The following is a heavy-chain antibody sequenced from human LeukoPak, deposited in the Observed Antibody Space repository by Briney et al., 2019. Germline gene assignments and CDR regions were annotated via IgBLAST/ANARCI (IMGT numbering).Heavy chain of an antibody. Sequence: GGSLRLSCAASGFTFTSYAMSWVRQAPGKGLEWVSTISGSGGDTYYANSVKGRFTISRDNSKNTLHLQTNSLRAEDTAVYYCARDWTPFQHWGQGTLVTVSS. CDR1: GFTFTSYA. V-gene: IGHV3-23*01. D-gene: IGHD3/OR15-3a*01. CDR3: ARDWTPFQH. CDR2: ISGSGGDT. J-gene: IGHJ1*01.